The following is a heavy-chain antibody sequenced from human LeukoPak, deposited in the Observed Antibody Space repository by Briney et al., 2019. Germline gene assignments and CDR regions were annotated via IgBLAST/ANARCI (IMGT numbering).Heavy chain of an antibody. V-gene: IGHV4-38-2*02. Sequence: PSETLSLTCTVSGYSISSGYYWGWIRQPPGKGLEWIGSIYHSGSTYYNPSLKSRVTISVDTSKNQFSLKLTSVTAADTAVYCCARILGEYYYGSGSYYMPWGQGTLVTVSS. CDR2: IYHSGST. CDR3: ARILGEYYYGSGSYYMP. J-gene: IGHJ5*02. CDR1: GYSISSGYY. D-gene: IGHD3-10*01.